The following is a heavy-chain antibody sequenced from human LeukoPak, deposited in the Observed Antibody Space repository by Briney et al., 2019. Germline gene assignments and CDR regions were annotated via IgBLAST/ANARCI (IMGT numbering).Heavy chain of an antibody. D-gene: IGHD3-16*02. CDR2: TCYRSKWYN. J-gene: IGHJ6*04. CDR3: ARSPGPIVKYYYGMDI. V-gene: IGHV6-1*01. CDR1: VDSDSRNSAA. Sequence: SQTLSLTCAISVDSDSRNSAAWNWIRQSPSRVLQWLGRTCYRSKWYNDYAPSVESRITISPDTSKNHFSLQLNAVTPEDTAVYYCARSPGPIVKYYYGMDIWGKGTTVTVSS.